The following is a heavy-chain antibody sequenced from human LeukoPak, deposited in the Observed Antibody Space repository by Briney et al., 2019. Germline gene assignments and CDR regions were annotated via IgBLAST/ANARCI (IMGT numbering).Heavy chain of an antibody. CDR3: AKTRVTMVRGAIDY. CDR2: ISGSGGST. Sequence: GGSLRLSCAASGFTFSSCAMSWVRQAPGKGLEWVSAISGSGGSTYYADSVKGRFTISRDNSKNTLYLQMNSLRAEDTAVYYCAKTRVTMVRGAIDYWGQGTLVTVSS. V-gene: IGHV3-23*01. D-gene: IGHD3-10*01. CDR1: GFTFSSCA. J-gene: IGHJ4*02.